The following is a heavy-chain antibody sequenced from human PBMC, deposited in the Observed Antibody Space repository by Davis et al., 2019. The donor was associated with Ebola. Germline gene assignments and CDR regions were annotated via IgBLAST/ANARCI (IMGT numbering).Heavy chain of an antibody. CDR3: ARGYSYGPYNWFDP. CDR2: IYYSGST. Sequence: MPSETLSLTCAVYGGSFSGYYWSWIRQPPGKGLEWIGYIYYSGSTNYNPSLKSRVTISVDTSKNQFSLKLSSVTAADTAVYYCARGYSYGPYNWFDPWGQGTLVTVSS. CDR1: GGSFSGYY. J-gene: IGHJ5*02. D-gene: IGHD5-18*01. V-gene: IGHV4-59*01.